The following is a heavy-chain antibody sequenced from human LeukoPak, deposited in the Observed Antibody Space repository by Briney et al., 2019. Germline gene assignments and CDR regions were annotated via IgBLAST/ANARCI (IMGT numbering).Heavy chain of an antibody. CDR1: GGSISSYY. CDR3: ARVKRKYCSGGSCYSSGWYFDY. Sequence: SETLSLTCTVSGGSISSYYWSWIRQPPGKGLEWIGYIYYSGSTAYNPSLKSRVTISVDTSKNQFSLKLSSVTAADTAVYYCARVKRKYCSGGSCYSSGWYFDYWGQGTLVTVSS. V-gene: IGHV4-59*01. D-gene: IGHD2-15*01. CDR2: IYYSGST. J-gene: IGHJ4*02.